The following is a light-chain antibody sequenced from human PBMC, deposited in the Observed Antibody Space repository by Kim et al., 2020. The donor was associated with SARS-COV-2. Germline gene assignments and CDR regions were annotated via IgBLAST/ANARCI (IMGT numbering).Light chain of an antibody. CDR1: QSVSSNF. CDR3: QQYSSSPAT. V-gene: IGKV3-20*01. CDR2: GAS. J-gene: IGKJ1*01. Sequence: SPGERAALSCRASQSVSSNFLAWYQQKPGQAPRLLICGASSRATGIPDRFSGGGSGTDFTLTITRLEPEDFAVYYCQQYSSSPATFGQGTKVDIK.